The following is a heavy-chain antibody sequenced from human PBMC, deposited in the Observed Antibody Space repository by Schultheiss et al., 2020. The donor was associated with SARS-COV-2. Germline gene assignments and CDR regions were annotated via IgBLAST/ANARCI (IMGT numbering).Heavy chain of an antibody. CDR3: ARFLDYGDYGFDY. D-gene: IGHD4-17*01. CDR1: GFTFDDYG. J-gene: IGHJ4*02. V-gene: IGHV3-48*01. CDR2: ISSSGSTI. Sequence: GESLKISCAASGFTFDDYGMSWVRQAPGKGLEWVSYISSSGSTIYYADSVKGRFTISRDNSKNTLYLQMNSLRAEDTAVYYCARFLDYGDYGFDYWGQGTLVTVSS.